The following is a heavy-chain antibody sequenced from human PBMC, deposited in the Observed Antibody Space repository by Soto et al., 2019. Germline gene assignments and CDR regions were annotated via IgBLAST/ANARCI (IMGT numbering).Heavy chain of an antibody. CDR2: IYYSGST. Sequence: QVQLQESGPGLVKPSETLSLTCTVSGGSVSSGRFYWSWIRQPPGKGLEWIGYIYYSGSTKYNPSLRSRVTISVDTSKNQVSLMLTSVTAADTAVYYCARSGSGSGWLGGQGTLVTVSS. D-gene: IGHD6-19*01. J-gene: IGHJ4*02. CDR3: ARSGSGSGWL. V-gene: IGHV4-61*01. CDR1: GGSVSSGRFY.